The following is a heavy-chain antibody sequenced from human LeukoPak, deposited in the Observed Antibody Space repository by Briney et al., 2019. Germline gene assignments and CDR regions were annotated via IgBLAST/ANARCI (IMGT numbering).Heavy chain of an antibody. V-gene: IGHV3-21*01. CDR2: ISSGSSYI. D-gene: IGHD5-24*01. Sequence: GGSLRLSCAASGFTFISYSMNWVRQAPGKGLEWVSSISSGSSYIYYADSVKGRFTISRDNAKNSLYLQMNSLRAEDTAVYYCARGNGWLQFTFDYWGQGTLVTVSS. J-gene: IGHJ4*02. CDR3: ARGNGWLQFTFDY. CDR1: GFTFISYS.